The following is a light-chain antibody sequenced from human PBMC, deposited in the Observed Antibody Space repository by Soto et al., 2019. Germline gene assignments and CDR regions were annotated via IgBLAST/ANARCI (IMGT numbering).Light chain of an antibody. CDR2: VAS. V-gene: IGKV1-39*01. CDR1: QHVDRY. CDR3: QQSYSTPV. J-gene: IGKJ5*01. Sequence: DIQMTQSPSSLSASVGDGVTITCRTSQHVDRYLSWYQQKPGKAPKLLIYVASSLQSGVPSRLSGSGSGTDFTLTISSLQPEDFATYYCQQSYSTPVFGQGTRLEIK.